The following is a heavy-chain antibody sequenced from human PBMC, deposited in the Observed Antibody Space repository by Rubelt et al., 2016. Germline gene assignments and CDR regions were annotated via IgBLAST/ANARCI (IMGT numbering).Heavy chain of an antibody. D-gene: IGHD1-1*01. J-gene: IGHJ4*02. CDR2: IYSGGST. Sequence: EVQLVESGGGLVQPGGSLRLSCAASGFTVSSNYMSWVRQAPGKGLEWVSVIYSGGSTYYPDSVKGRFTISRDNSKNTLYLQMNSLRAEDTAVYYCATQTGHWPFDYWGQGTLVTVSS. V-gene: IGHV3-66*01. CDR3: ATQTGHWPFDY. CDR1: GFTVSSNY.